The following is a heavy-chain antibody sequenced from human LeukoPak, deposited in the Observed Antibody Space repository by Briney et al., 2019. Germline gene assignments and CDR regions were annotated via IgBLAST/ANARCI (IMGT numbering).Heavy chain of an antibody. Sequence: SQTLSLTCAVSGGSISSGGYSWSWIRQPPGKGLEWIGYIYHSGSTYYNPSLKSRVTISVDRSKNQFSLNLSSVTAADTAVYYCPTAGEGSGSYDYWGQGTLVTVSS. V-gene: IGHV4-30-2*01. CDR2: IYHSGST. CDR3: PTAGEGSGSYDY. CDR1: GGSISSGGYS. J-gene: IGHJ4*02. D-gene: IGHD3-10*01.